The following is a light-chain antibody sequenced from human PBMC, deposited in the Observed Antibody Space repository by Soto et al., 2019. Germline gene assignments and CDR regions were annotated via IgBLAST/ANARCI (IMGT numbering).Light chain of an antibody. CDR3: QQYNNWYT. V-gene: IGKV3-15*01. CDR2: GAS. Sequence: IVMTQSPATLSVSAGERATLSCRASQSVSSNLAWYQQKPGQAPRLLIYGASTRATGIPARFSGSGSGTEFTLTICSLQSEDFAVYYCQQYNNWYTFGQGTKVDIK. J-gene: IGKJ2*01. CDR1: QSVSSN.